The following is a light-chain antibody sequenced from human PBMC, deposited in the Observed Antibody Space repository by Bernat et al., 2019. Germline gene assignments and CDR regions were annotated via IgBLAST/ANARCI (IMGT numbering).Light chain of an antibody. CDR1: QNIYTY. V-gene: IGKV1-39*01. CDR3: QQSYSLPPT. Sequence: DIQMTQSPSSLSASVGDRVTITCRASQNIYTYLNWYQQKPGKGPKLLIYSTFALKSGVPSRFRGSGSGTDFTLTINSMQPEDFATYFCQQSYSLPPTFGQETKVEIK. CDR2: STF. J-gene: IGKJ1*01.